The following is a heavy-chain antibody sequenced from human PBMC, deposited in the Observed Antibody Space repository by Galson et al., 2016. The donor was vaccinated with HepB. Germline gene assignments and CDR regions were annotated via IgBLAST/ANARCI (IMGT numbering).Heavy chain of an antibody. CDR2: IKHDGKEK. CDR3: ARNRHCSGGSCYGA. CDR1: GFTFRDYW. Sequence: SLRLSCAASGFTFRDYWMNWVRQAPGTGLEWVAIIKHDGKEKHYAASVTGRFTISRDNGDNSLYLQMNSLRAEDTAVYYCARNRHCSGGSCYGAWGQGTLVTVSS. J-gene: IGHJ5*02. D-gene: IGHD2-15*01. V-gene: IGHV3-7*01.